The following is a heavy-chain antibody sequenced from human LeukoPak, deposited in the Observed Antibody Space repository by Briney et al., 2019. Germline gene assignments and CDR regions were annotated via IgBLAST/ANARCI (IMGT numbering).Heavy chain of an antibody. Sequence: GGSLRLSFAASGLTFSHAWMSWVRQAPGKGLEWVGLIKSTTEGETTGYATPVKGRFTISRDDSKNTLYLQMNSLKTEDTAVYYCTSNMVQWGQGTLVTVSS. J-gene: IGHJ4*02. D-gene: IGHD3-10*01. V-gene: IGHV3-15*01. CDR3: TSNMVQ. CDR1: GLTFSHAW. CDR2: IKSTTEGETT.